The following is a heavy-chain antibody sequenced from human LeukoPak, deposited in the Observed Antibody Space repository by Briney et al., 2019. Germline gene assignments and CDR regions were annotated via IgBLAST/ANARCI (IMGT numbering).Heavy chain of an antibody. CDR3: ARGVSRLRPALGY. J-gene: IGHJ4*02. D-gene: IGHD3-16*01. CDR1: GYTFTSYD. CDR2: MNPNSGNT. Sequence: GASVKVSCKASGYTFTSYDINWVRQATGQGLEWMGWMNPNSGNTGYAQKFQGRVTMTRNTSISTAYMELSSLRSEGTAVYYCARGVSRLRPALGYWGQGTLVTVSS. V-gene: IGHV1-8*01.